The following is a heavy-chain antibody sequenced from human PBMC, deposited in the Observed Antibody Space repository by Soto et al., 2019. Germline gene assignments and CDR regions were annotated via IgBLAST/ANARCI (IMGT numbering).Heavy chain of an antibody. J-gene: IGHJ4*02. V-gene: IGHV3-74*03. CDR1: GFTFSSYW. CDR3: ARDNNWSYDS. CDR2: IKPDGSRT. Sequence: GSLRLSCAASGFTFSSYWMHWVRQAPGEGLVWVSYIKPDGSRTKDADSVKGRFTISRDNARNTLYLRMNSLRAEDTAVYYCARDNNWSYDSWGRGTLVTVSS. D-gene: IGHD1-1*01.